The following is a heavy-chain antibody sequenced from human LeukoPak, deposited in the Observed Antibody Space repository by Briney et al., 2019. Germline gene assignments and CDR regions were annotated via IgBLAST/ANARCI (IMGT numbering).Heavy chain of an antibody. V-gene: IGHV4-34*01. CDR1: GGAFSGYY. J-gene: IGHJ5*02. CDR2: INHSGST. CDR3: ARPPYSSSSSWFDP. Sequence: SETPSPPCAVYGGAFSGYYWSWVRPPPRKGVGWIGEINHSGSTNYNPSLKSRVTISVDMSKNQFSLKLSSVTAADTAVYYCARPPYSSSSSWFDPWGQGTLVTVSS. D-gene: IGHD6-13*01.